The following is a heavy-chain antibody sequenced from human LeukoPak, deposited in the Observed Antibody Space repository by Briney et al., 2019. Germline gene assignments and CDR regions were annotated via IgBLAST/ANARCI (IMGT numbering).Heavy chain of an antibody. J-gene: IGHJ4*02. CDR2: ITSSTGYT. Sequence: GGSLRLSCSASGFTFSDYYMSWIRQAPGKGREWGSYITSSTGYTNYADSVKGPFTNSRDNAKNSLYLQMNSLRAEDTAVYYCARDRQSTYGTDYWGQGTLVTVSS. D-gene: IGHD4-17*01. CDR3: ARDRQSTYGTDY. V-gene: IGHV3-11*06. CDR1: GFTFSDYY.